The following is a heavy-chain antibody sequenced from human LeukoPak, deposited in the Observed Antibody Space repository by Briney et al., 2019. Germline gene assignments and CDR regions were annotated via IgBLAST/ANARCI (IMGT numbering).Heavy chain of an antibody. CDR2: ISSSSSTI. CDR1: GFTFSSYS. J-gene: IGHJ6*02. Sequence: GGSLRLSCAASGFTFSSYSMNWVRQAPGKGLEWVSYISSSSSTIYYADSVKGRFTISRDNSKNTLYLQMNSLRAEDTAVYYCARDSGSYPSYYYYYGMDVWGQGTTVTVSS. D-gene: IGHD1-26*01. CDR3: ARDSGSYPSYYYYYGMDV. V-gene: IGHV3-48*01.